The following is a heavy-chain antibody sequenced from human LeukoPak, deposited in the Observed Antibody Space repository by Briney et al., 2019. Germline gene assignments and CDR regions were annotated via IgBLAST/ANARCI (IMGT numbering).Heavy chain of an antibody. V-gene: IGHV4-34*01. Sequence: SETLSLTCAVYGGSFSGYYWSWIRQPPGKGLEWIGEINHSGSTNYNPSLKSRVTISVDTSKNQFSLKLSSVTAADTAVYYCARGTYSSSHWSPRYYYYYYMDVWGKGTTVTVSS. CDR3: ARGTYSSSHWSPRYYYYYYMDV. CDR1: GGSFSGYY. CDR2: INHSGST. J-gene: IGHJ6*03. D-gene: IGHD6-13*01.